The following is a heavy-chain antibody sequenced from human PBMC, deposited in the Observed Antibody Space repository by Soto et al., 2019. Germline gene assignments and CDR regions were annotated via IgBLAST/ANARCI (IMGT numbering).Heavy chain of an antibody. J-gene: IGHJ4*02. D-gene: IGHD2-2*01. CDR3: GRCTSTSCHLGLDY. Sequence: LRLSCAASGFTFSSYAMNWVRQAPGKGLEWVALISHDGINKYYADSVRGRFTISRDSSTNTLYLQMNSLRAADTAVYYCGRCTSTSCHLGLDYWGQGTLVTVSS. CDR2: ISHDGINK. V-gene: IGHV3-30-3*01. CDR1: GFTFSSYA.